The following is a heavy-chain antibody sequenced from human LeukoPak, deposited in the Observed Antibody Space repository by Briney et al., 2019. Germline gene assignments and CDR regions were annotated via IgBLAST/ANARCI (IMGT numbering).Heavy chain of an antibody. J-gene: IGHJ6*02. CDR1: GYTFTSYG. CDR3: ARDLEIVGATRAPSYYYYGMDV. V-gene: IGHV1-18*01. Sequence: ASVKVSCKASGYTFTSYGISWVRQAPGQGLEWMGWISAYNGNTNYAQKLQGRVTMTTETSTSTAYMELRSLRSDDTAVYYCARDLEIVGATRAPSYYYYGMDVWGQGTTVTVSS. D-gene: IGHD1-26*01. CDR2: ISAYNGNT.